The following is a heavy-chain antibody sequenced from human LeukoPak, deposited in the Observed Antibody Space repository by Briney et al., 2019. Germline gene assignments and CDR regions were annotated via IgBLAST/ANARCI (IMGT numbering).Heavy chain of an antibody. CDR1: GDSISTYY. Sequence: SETLSLTCTVSGDSISTYYWSWIRQPPGKGLEWIGYIYYRVTSDYNPSLKSRVTISVDTSKNQFSLKLSSVTAADTAVYYCARVNPYDSSGYYRNWYFDLRGRGTLVTVSS. CDR2: IYYRVTS. CDR3: ARVNPYDSSGYYRNWYFDL. D-gene: IGHD3-22*01. J-gene: IGHJ2*01. V-gene: IGHV4-59*08.